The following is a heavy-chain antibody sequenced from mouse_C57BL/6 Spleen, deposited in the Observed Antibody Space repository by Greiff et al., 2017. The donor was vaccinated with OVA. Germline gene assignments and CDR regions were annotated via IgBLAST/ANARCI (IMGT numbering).Heavy chain of an antibody. J-gene: IGHJ2*01. CDR3: ARNPIYYDYDE. V-gene: IGHV3-6*01. CDR1: GYSITSGYY. D-gene: IGHD2-4*01. Sequence: DVKLQESGPGLVKPSQSLSLTCSVTGYSITSGYYWNWIRQFPGNKLEWMGYISYDGSNNYNPSLKNRISITRDTSKNQFFLKLNSVTTEDTATYYCARNPIYYDYDEWGQGTTLTVSS. CDR2: ISYDGSN.